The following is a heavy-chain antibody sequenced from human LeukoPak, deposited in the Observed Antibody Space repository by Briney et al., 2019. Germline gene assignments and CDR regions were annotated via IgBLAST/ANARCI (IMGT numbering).Heavy chain of an antibody. CDR1: GYSFNSYW. V-gene: IGHV5-51*01. D-gene: IGHD1-26*01. Sequence: GEALKISCKGSGYSFNSYWIGWGRQMPGKSLEWIGIIYPGDSDTRYSPSFQGQVTISADKSISTAYLQWSSLKASDTAMYYCARQATVGALNWFDPWGQGTLVTVSS. CDR2: IYPGDSDT. J-gene: IGHJ5*02. CDR3: ARQATVGALNWFDP.